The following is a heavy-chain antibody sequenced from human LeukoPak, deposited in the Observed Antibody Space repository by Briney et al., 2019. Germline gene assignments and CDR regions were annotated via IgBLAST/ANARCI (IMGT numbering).Heavy chain of an antibody. CDR2: IYHSGST. J-gene: IGHJ4*02. D-gene: IGHD4-17*01. V-gene: IGHV4-30-2*01. CDR3: ARGGYGDYNFDY. CDR1: GGSISSGGYS. Sequence: SQTLSLTCAVSGGSISSGGYSWSWLRQPPGKGLEWIGYIYHSGSTYYNPSLKSRVTISVDRSKNQFSLKLSSVTAADTAVYYCARGGYGDYNFDYWGQGTLVTVSS.